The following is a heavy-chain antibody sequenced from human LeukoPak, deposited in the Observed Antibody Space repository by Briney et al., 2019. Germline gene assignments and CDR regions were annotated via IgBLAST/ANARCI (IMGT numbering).Heavy chain of an antibody. J-gene: IGHJ4*02. CDR2: IKQDGSEK. V-gene: IGHV3-7*01. D-gene: IGHD6-13*01. CDR1: GFTFSSYW. Sequence: PGGSLRLSCAASGFTFSSYWMSWVRQAPGKGLEWVANIKQDGSEKYYVDSVKGRFTISRDNAKNSLYLQMNSLRAEDTAVYYCARRGGSIAAAANYFDYWGQGTLVTVSS. CDR3: ARRGGSIAAAANYFDY.